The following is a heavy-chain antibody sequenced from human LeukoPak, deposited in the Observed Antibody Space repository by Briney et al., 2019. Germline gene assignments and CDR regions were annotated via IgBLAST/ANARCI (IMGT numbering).Heavy chain of an antibody. CDR1: GGSISSYY. Sequence: SETLSLTCTVSGGSISSYYWSWIRQPPGKGLEWIGYIYYSGSTNYNPSLKSRVTISVDTSKNQFSLKLSSVTAADTAVYYCARAEEAYDYVWGSYRLCYFDYWGQGTLVTVSS. J-gene: IGHJ4*02. CDR3: ARAEEAYDYVWGSYRLCYFDY. CDR2: IYYSGST. D-gene: IGHD3-16*02. V-gene: IGHV4-59*01.